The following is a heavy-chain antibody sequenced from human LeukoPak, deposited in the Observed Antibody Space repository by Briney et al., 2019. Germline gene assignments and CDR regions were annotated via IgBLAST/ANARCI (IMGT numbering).Heavy chain of an antibody. CDR1: GIPVSSNC. CDR3: AKDRSGRIAVAGRYYYGMDV. D-gene: IGHD6-19*01. Sequence: PGGSLRLSCAASGIPVSSNCMTWVRQAAGKGLEWVSLIYGDGSTYHADSVKGRFTISRDNSKNTLYLQMNSLRAEDTAVYYCAKDRSGRIAVAGRYYYGMDVWGQGTTVTVSS. J-gene: IGHJ6*02. CDR2: IYGDGST. V-gene: IGHV3-53*01.